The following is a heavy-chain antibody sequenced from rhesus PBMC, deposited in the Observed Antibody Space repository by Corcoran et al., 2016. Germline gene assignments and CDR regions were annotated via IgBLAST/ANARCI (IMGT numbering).Heavy chain of an antibody. CDR2: IYGSGGSN. CDR3: ARVGSSWSEWDTVGTEWYFDL. J-gene: IGHJ2*01. V-gene: IGHV4S14*01. D-gene: IGHD5-42*01. Sequence: QVQLQESGPGLVKPSETPSLTCAVSGYSISSGYYWGWIRQPPGKGLEWIGSIYGSGGSNSLNPSLKSRVTLSVDTSKNQFSLKLSSVTAADTAVYYWARVGSSWSEWDTVGTEWYFDLWGPGTPITISS. CDR1: GYSISSGYY.